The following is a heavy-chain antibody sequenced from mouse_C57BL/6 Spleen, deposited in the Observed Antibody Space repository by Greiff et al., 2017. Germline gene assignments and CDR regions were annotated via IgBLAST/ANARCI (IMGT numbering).Heavy chain of an antibody. Sequence: EVKLMESGGGLVKPGGSLKLSCAASGFTFSDYGMHWVRQAPEKGLEWVAYISSGSSTIYYADTVKGRFTISRDNAKHTLFLQMTCLRSEDTAMYYCARDRGTLAYWGQGTTLTVSS. CDR3: ARDRGTLAY. J-gene: IGHJ2*01. D-gene: IGHD2-14*01. V-gene: IGHV5-17*01. CDR1: GFTFSDYG. CDR2: ISSGSSTI.